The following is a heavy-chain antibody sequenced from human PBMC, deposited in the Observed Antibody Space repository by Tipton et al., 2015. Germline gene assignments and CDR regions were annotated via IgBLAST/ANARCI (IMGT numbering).Heavy chain of an antibody. CDR3: ARRGLDDGFDL. V-gene: IGHV5-51*01. J-gene: IGHJ3*01. CDR2: IYPGDSDT. Sequence: QLVQSGAVVKKPGESLKISCKTSGYNFASYWIGWVRQMPGKGLEWMGIIYPGDSDTRYSPSFQGQVAIYVDKPISIAYLHWNSLKASDTAMYYCARRGLDDGFDLWGQGTMVTVSS. CDR1: GYNFASYW.